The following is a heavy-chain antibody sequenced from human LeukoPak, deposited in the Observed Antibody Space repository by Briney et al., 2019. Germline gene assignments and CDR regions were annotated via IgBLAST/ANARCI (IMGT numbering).Heavy chain of an antibody. Sequence: ASVKVSCKASGGTFSSYAISWVRQAPGQGLEWMGGIIPIFGTANYAQKFQGRVTITADESTSTAYMELSSLRSEDTAVYYCARAPHWSGYYYYSYYMDVWGKGTTVTVSS. CDR3: ARAPHWSGYYYYSYYMDV. CDR2: IIPIFGTA. D-gene: IGHD3-3*01. J-gene: IGHJ6*03. CDR1: GGTFSSYA. V-gene: IGHV1-69*13.